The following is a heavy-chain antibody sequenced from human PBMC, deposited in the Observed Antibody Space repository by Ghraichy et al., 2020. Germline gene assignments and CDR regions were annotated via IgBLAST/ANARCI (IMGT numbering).Heavy chain of an antibody. Sequence: GGSLRLSCAASGFTFSSYSMNWVRQAPGKGLEWVSYISSGSGSTYYADSVKGRFTISRDNAKNSLYLQMNSLRKEDTAVYYCARVVPVVSNDYWGQGTLVTVSS. CDR3: ARVVPVVSNDY. CDR2: ISSGSGST. CDR1: GFTFSSYS. D-gene: IGHD3-22*01. V-gene: IGHV3-48*02. J-gene: IGHJ4*02.